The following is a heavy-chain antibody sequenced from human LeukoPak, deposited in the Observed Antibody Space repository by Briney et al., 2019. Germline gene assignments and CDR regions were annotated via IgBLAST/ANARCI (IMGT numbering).Heavy chain of an antibody. V-gene: IGHV3-73*01. Sequence: LSGGSLRLSCAASGFTFRGSALHWVRPASGKGLEWVGCIRGKADNYTTAYAASVKGRFTISRDHSKNTAYLQMNSLKTKGTAVYYCRGAYYDRSGPEYYFDYWGQGTLVTVSS. CDR1: GFTFRGSA. CDR2: IRGKADNYTT. CDR3: RGAYYDRSGPEYYFDY. D-gene: IGHD3-22*01. J-gene: IGHJ4*02.